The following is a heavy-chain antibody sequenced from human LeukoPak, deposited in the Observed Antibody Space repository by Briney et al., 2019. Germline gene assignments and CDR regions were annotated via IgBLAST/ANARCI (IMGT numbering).Heavy chain of an antibody. CDR1: AFIFDDYA. D-gene: IGHD2-15*01. CDR2: ISWNSATI. Sequence: GRSLTLSCGASAFIFDDYAMHWVPHFPGKGVEVLSGISWNSATIGYADSVKGRFTISRDNAKHSLYLQMNSLTVEDRALYSCVRDKCRGSCYEFELWGQGTLVTVSS. J-gene: IGHJ4*02. V-gene: IGHV3-9*01. CDR3: VRDKCRGSCYEFEL.